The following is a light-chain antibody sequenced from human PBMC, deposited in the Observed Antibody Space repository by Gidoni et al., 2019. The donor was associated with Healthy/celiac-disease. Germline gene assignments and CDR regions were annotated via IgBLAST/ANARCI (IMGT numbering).Light chain of an antibody. V-gene: IGKV3-20*01. CDR1: QSVSSSY. J-gene: IGKJ3*01. CDR2: GAS. Sequence: DIVLTQSPGTLSLSPGERATLSCRASQSVSSSYLAWYQQKLGQAPRPLIDGASSRATGIPDRFSGSGSGTDFTLTISRLEPEDFAVYYCQQYGSSPFTFGPGTKVDIK. CDR3: QQYGSSPFT.